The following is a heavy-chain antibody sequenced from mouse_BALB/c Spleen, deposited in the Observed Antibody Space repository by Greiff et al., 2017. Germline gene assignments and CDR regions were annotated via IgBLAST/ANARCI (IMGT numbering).Heavy chain of an antibody. CDR2: ISYSGST. V-gene: IGHV3-8*02. Sequence: VQLKESGPSLVKPSQTLSLTCSVTGDSFTSGYWNWIRKFPGNKLEYMGYISYSGSTYYNPSLKSRISITRDTSKNQYYLQLNSVTTEDAATYYSASGWYEGFAYWGQGTLVTVSA. D-gene: IGHD1-1*02. CDR1: GDSFTSGY. CDR3: ASGWYEGFAY. J-gene: IGHJ3*01.